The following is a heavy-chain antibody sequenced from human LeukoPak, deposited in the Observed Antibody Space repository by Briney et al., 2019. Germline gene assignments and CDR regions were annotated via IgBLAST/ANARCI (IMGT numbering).Heavy chain of an antibody. CDR3: GREMARDTAMVL. J-gene: IGHJ4*02. V-gene: IGHV3-74*01. D-gene: IGHD5-18*01. Sequence: GGSLTLSCAPSRLTFSSYWMHWVRQAQGKGMVWVARINSEGSSTIYADSVKSGFTISRDNAKNTMYLQMNSLRAEDTAVYYCGREMARDTAMVLWGQGTLVTVSS. CDR2: INSEGSST. CDR1: RLTFSSYW.